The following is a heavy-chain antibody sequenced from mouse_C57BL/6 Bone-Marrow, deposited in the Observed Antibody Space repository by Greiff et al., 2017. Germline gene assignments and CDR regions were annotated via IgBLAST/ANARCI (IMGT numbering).Heavy chain of an antibody. Sequence: QVHVKQPGAELVQPGASVTLSCKASGYTFTSYWMQWVKQRPGQGLEWIGEIDPSDSYTNYNQKFTGKATLSVDTSSSTAYMQLSSLTSEDSAVYYCAHYDYDWFAYWGQGTLVTVSA. J-gene: IGHJ3*01. CDR3: AHYDYDWFAY. V-gene: IGHV1-50*01. D-gene: IGHD2-4*01. CDR2: IDPSDSYT. CDR1: GYTFTSYW.